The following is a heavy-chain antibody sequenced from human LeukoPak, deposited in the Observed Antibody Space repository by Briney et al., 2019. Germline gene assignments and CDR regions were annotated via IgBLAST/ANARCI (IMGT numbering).Heavy chain of an antibody. CDR1: GFTFSSYS. D-gene: IGHD1-26*01. CDR3: ARYGSYGSHDAFDI. Sequence: GGSLRLSCAASGFTFSSYSMTWVRQTPGKGLEWVSYISSSSSTIYYADSVKGRFTISRDNAKNSLYLQMNSLRDEDTAVYYCARYGSYGSHDAFDIWSQGTMVTVSS. CDR2: ISSSSSTI. J-gene: IGHJ3*02. V-gene: IGHV3-48*02.